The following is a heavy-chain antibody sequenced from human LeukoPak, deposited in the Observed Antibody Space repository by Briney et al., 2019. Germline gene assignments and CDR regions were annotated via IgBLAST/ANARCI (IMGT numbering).Heavy chain of an antibody. CDR1: GGSLSGHY. D-gene: IGHD3-22*01. Sequence: LETLSLTCTVSGGSLSGHYWSWIRQPPGKRLEWIGYVSYTGRTKYNPSLPSRVTISIDTSKSQFSLKLTSVASADKAVYSCVRLLDNDIRGDPDTFDVWGQGTTVIVSS. V-gene: IGHV4-59*11. CDR3: VRLLDNDIRGDPDTFDV. J-gene: IGHJ3*01. CDR2: VSYTGRT.